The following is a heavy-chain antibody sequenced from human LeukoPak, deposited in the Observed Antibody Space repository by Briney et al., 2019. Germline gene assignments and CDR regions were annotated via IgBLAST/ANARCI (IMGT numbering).Heavy chain of an antibody. CDR3: ARRKAAADGNDAFDI. V-gene: IGHV1-69*01. CDR1: GGTFSSYA. J-gene: IGHJ3*02. Sequence: SVKVPCKASGGTFSSYAISWVRQAPGQGLEWMGGIIPIFGTANYAQKFQGRVTITADESTSTAYMELSSLRSEDTAVYYCARRKAAADGNDAFDIWGQGTMVTVSS. CDR2: IIPIFGTA. D-gene: IGHD6-13*01.